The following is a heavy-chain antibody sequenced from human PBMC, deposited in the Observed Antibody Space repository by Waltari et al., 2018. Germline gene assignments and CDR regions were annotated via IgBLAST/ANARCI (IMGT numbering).Heavy chain of an antibody. J-gene: IGHJ3*02. Sequence: EVQLVESGGDWVQPGRSLRLSGAASGFTFDDYAMHWGRQAPGKGLEWVSGINWNSGSIGYGDSVKGRFTISRDNARNSLYLQMNSLTTEDTALYYCVKKNDEVYDRNGLVYDAFDMWGQGTMVTVSS. CDR3: VKKNDEVYDRNGLVYDAFDM. D-gene: IGHD3-22*01. CDR2: INWNSGSI. CDR1: GFTFDDYA. V-gene: IGHV3-9*01.